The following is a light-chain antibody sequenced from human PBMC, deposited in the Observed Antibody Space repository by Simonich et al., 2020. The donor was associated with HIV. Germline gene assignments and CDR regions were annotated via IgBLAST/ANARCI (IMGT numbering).Light chain of an antibody. CDR2: AVS. V-gene: IGLV2-14*03. J-gene: IGLJ3*02. CDR3: SSYTSSSTWV. Sequence: QSALTQPASVSGSPGQSLTISCTGTSSDVGGYNYVSWYQQHPGKAPKLMLYAVSNRPSGVSNRFSGSKSGNTASLTISGLQAEDEADYYCSSYTSSSTWVFGGGTKLTVL. CDR1: SSDVGGYNY.